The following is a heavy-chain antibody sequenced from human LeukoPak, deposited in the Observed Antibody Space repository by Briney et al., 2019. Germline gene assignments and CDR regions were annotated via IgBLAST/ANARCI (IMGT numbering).Heavy chain of an antibody. Sequence: PPQTLSLTCVLPGYSISIRFYWGCIRQPPGKGLEWICSIYHNRSTYYNPSLKNPRTMSVDTSKNQISLKLSSVTAADTAVYYCGRQPEWEPGNYYQYYYMDVWGKGTTVTVSS. V-gene: IGHV4-38-2*01. CDR3: GRQPEWEPGNYYQYYYMDV. D-gene: IGHD1-26*01. CDR1: GYSISIRFY. CDR2: IYHNRST. J-gene: IGHJ6*03.